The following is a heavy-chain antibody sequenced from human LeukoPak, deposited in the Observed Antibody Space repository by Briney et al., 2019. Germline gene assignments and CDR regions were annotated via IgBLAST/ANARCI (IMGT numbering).Heavy chain of an antibody. D-gene: IGHD7-27*01. J-gene: IGHJ5*02. CDR2: IKQDGSEK. V-gene: IGHV3-7*01. CDR1: GFTFSSYW. CDR3: IRDGLGTSPYDL. Sequence: PGGSLRLSCGASGFTFSSYWMSWVRKAPGKGLEWVANIKQDGSEKYYVDSVKGRFTISRDNAKNSLYLQMDSLRPEDTAVYYCIRDGLGTSPYDLWGQGALVTVSS.